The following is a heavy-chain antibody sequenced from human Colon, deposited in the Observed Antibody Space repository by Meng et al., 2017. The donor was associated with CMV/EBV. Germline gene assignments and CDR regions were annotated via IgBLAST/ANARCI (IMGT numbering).Heavy chain of an antibody. CDR3: ASRVGVMGTTHGAFDI. Sequence: ESLMISCAASGFTFSNSWMHWVRQAPGKGLVWVSRINGDGGGITYADSVKGRFTISRDNAKNTLWLQMNTLRPKDTAVYYCASRVGVMGTTHGAFDIWGPGTMVTV. CDR2: INGDGGGI. J-gene: IGHJ3*02. D-gene: IGHD2-15*01. CDR1: GFTFSNSW. V-gene: IGHV3-74*01.